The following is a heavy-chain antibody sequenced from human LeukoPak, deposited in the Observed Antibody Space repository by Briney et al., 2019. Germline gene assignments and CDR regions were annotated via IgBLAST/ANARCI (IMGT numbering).Heavy chain of an antibody. V-gene: IGHV1-18*01. D-gene: IGHD2-8*02. Sequence: GASVKVSCKAPGYMFTKYGISWVRQAPGQGLEWMGWISPYNGNTKYDQKVQGRVTMTTDTSTSTAYLELRSLRSDDTAMYYCSREGEGEDGTGHHNWYFDLWGRGTLVTVSS. CDR1: GYMFTKYG. CDR2: ISPYNGNT. J-gene: IGHJ2*01. CDR3: SREGEGEDGTGHHNWYFDL.